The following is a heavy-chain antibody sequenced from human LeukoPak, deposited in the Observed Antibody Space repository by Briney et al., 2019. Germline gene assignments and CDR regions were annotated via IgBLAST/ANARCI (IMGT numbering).Heavy chain of an antibody. CDR1: GFTFTSSA. Sequence: GASVKVSCKASGFTFTSSAVQWVRQARGQRLEWIGWIVVGSGNTNYAQKFQGRVTMTEDTSTDTAYMELSSLRSEDTAVYYCATGGGLGVGYYDSSGYYPGYWGQGTLVTVSS. V-gene: IGHV1-58*01. J-gene: IGHJ4*02. CDR2: IVVGSGNT. CDR3: ATGGGLGVGYYDSSGYYPGY. D-gene: IGHD3-22*01.